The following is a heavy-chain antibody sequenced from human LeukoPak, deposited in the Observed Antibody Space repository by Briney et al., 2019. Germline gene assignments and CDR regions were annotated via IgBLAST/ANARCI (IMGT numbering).Heavy chain of an antibody. Sequence: SVKVSCKASGGTFSSYAISWVRQAPGQGLEWMGGIIPIFGTANYAQKFQGRVTITTDESTSTAYIELSSLRSEDTAVYYCARDRAGGHCSSTSCLYYYYYGMDVWGQGTTVTVSS. CDR3: ARDRAGGHCSSTSCLYYYYYGMDV. CDR2: IIPIFGTA. D-gene: IGHD2-2*01. J-gene: IGHJ6*02. CDR1: GGTFSSYA. V-gene: IGHV1-69*05.